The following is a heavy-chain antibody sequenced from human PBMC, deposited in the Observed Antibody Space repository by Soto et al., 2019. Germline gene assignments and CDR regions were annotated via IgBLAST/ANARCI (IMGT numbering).Heavy chain of an antibody. CDR3: AKTPLFFWSGYYFDY. V-gene: IGHV3-23*01. Sequence: GGSLRLSCAASGFTFSSYAMSWVRQAPGKGLEWVSAISGSGGSTYYADSVKGRFTISRDNSKNTLYLQMNSLRAEDTAVYYCAKTPLFFWSGYYFDYWGQGTLVTVSS. CDR2: ISGSGGST. D-gene: IGHD3-3*01. J-gene: IGHJ4*02. CDR1: GFTFSSYA.